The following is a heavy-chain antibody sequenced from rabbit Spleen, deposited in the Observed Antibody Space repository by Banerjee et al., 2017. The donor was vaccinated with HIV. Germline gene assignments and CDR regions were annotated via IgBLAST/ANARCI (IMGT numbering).Heavy chain of an antibody. V-gene: IGHV1S45*01. D-gene: IGHD8-1*01. J-gene: IGHJ6*01. CDR2: IIAGSSGST. CDR1: GFSFSSSYW. Sequence: QEQLEESGGDLVKPEGSLTRTCTASGFSFSSSYWIWWVRQAPGKGLEWIACIIAGSSGSTYYASWAKGRFTISKTSSTTVTLQMTSLTVADTATYFCARDTGSSFSSYGMDLWGPGTLVTVS. CDR3: ARDTGSSFSSYGMDL.